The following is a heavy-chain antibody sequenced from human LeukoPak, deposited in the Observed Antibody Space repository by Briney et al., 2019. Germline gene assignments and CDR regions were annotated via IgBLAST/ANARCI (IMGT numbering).Heavy chain of an antibody. V-gene: IGHV3-23*01. CDR1: GFTFSSYA. J-gene: IGHJ4*02. D-gene: IGHD2-8*01. Sequence: GGSLRLSCAASGFTFSSYAMTWVRQAPGKGLEWVSAISGTAASTYHADSVKGRFTISRDNSKNTVYLQINSLRAEDTAVYYCAKAVSGWYYFDSWGQGSLVTVSS. CDR3: AKAVSGWYYFDS. CDR2: ISGTAAST.